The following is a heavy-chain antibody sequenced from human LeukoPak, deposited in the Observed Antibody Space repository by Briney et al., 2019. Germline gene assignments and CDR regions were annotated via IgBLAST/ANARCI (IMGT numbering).Heavy chain of an antibody. CDR3: ARGPRSIAVAGHPPFFDY. D-gene: IGHD6-19*01. CDR1: GGSINNYY. J-gene: IGHJ4*02. V-gene: IGHV4-59*01. Sequence: SETLSLTCTVSGGSINNYYWTWIRQPPGKGLEWIGYIYYSGSTNYNPSLKSRVTISVDTSKNQFSLKLSSVTAADTAVYYCARGPRSIAVAGHPPFFDYWGQGTLVTVSS. CDR2: IYYSGST.